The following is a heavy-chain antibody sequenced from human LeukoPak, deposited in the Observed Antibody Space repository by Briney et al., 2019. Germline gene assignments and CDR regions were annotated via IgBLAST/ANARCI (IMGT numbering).Heavy chain of an antibody. CDR3: ARGAIAMVRGWEFDY. CDR1: GFTVSSSY. CDR2: IYSGGRT. D-gene: IGHD3-10*01. Sequence: GGSLRLSCAASGFTVSSSYMSWVRQAPGKGPEWVSVIYSGGRTYYADSVKGRFTISRDNSKNTLYLQMNSLRAEDTAVYYCARGAIAMVRGWEFDYWGQGTLVTVSS. V-gene: IGHV3-66*01. J-gene: IGHJ4*02.